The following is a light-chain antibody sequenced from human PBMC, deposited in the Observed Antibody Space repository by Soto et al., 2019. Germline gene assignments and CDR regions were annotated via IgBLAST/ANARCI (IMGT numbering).Light chain of an antibody. Sequence: QSALTQPASVSGSPGQSITISCTGTSSDVGGYNYVSWYQQHPGKAPKLMIYEVSNRPSGISNRFSGSKSGNTASLTISGLQAEDEADYYCSSYTSSSTPYVFGTGTNVT. CDR2: EVS. J-gene: IGLJ1*01. CDR3: SSYTSSSTPYV. V-gene: IGLV2-14*01. CDR1: SSDVGGYNY.